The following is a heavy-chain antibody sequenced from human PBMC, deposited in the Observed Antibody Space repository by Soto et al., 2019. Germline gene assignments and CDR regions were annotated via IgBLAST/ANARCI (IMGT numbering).Heavy chain of an antibody. CDR1: GGSISSYY. V-gene: IGHV4-59*01. CDR2: SYYSGST. D-gene: IGHD2-15*01. J-gene: IGHJ3*02. CDR3: ARVFLRRYCSGGSCYGNILTDAFDI. Sequence: QVQLQESGPGLVKPSETLSLTCTVSGGSISSYYWSWIRQPPGKGLEWIGYSYYSGSTNYNPSLKGRVTSSVDTSKSQFSLKLSSVTAAATAVYYCARVFLRRYCSGGSCYGNILTDAFDIWGQGTMVTVSS.